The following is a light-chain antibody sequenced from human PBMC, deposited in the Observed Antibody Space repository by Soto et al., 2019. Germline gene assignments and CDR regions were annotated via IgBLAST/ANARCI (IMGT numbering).Light chain of an antibody. CDR2: KAS. J-gene: IGKJ2*01. Sequence: DIQMTQSPSTLSASVGDRVTITCRASQSISNWLAWYQQKPGKAPKLLIYKASSLESGVPSRFSGSGSGTEFTLTISSLQPDDFATYFCQQYNSYPYTFGQGTKLEIK. V-gene: IGKV1-5*03. CDR3: QQYNSYPYT. CDR1: QSISNW.